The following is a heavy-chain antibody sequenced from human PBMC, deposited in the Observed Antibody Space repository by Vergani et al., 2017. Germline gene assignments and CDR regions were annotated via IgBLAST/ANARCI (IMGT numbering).Heavy chain of an antibody. Sequence: QVQLQESGPGLVKPSETLSLTCSVSGDSMNTYYWTWIRQPPGKGLEWIGYIYDSGDTKYNPSLKSRVTMSLDTSKNQFSLNLHSVTAADTAVYYCARGALWWLRQIDSWGQGTWSPSPQ. J-gene: IGHJ4*02. CDR1: GDSMNTYY. D-gene: IGHD2-21*01. CDR3: ARGALWWLRQIDS. V-gene: IGHV4-59*01. CDR2: IYDSGDT.